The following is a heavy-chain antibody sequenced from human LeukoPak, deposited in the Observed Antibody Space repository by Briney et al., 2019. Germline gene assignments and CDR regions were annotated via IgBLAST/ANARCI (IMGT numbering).Heavy chain of an antibody. V-gene: IGHV3-30*04. J-gene: IGHJ4*02. CDR3: ATPGGIAVAALDY. Sequence: GGSLRLSCAASGFTFSSYAMHWVRQAPGKGLEWVAVISYDGSNKYYADSVKGRFTISRDNSKNTLYLQMNSLRAEDTAVYYCATPGGIAVAALDYWGQGTLVTVSS. D-gene: IGHD6-19*01. CDR1: GFTFSSYA. CDR2: ISYDGSNK.